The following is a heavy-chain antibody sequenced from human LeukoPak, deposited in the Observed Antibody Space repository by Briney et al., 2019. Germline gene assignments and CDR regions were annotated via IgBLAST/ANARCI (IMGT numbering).Heavy chain of an antibody. D-gene: IGHD4-17*01. Sequence: PGGSLRLSCAASGFTFSSYSMNWVRQAPGKGLEWVSYISSSSSTIYYADSVKGRFTISRDNAKNSLYLQMNSLRAEDTAVYYCTRDLGGYGDYGTNFDYWGQGTLVTVSS. V-gene: IGHV3-48*01. CDR1: GFTFSSYS. CDR3: TRDLGGYGDYGTNFDY. CDR2: ISSSSSTI. J-gene: IGHJ4*02.